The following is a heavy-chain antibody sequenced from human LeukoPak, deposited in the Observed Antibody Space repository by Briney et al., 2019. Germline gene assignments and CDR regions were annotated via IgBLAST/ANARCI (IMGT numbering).Heavy chain of an antibody. V-gene: IGHV3-23*01. D-gene: IGHD5-24*01. Sequence: PGGSLRLSCAASGFTFSSYAMSWVRQAPGKGLEWVPAISGSGGSTYYADSVKGRFTISRDNSKNTLYLQMNSLRAEDTAVYYCAKDRGGYFSPSDYWGQGTLVTVSS. CDR2: ISGSGGST. J-gene: IGHJ4*02. CDR1: GFTFSSYA. CDR3: AKDRGGYFSPSDY.